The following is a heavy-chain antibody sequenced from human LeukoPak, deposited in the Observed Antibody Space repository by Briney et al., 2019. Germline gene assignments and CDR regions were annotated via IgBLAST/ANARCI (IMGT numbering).Heavy chain of an antibody. D-gene: IGHD4-17*01. J-gene: IGHJ2*01. CDR2: IRYDGSNK. Sequence: PGGSLRLSCAASGFTFSSYGMHWVRQAPGKGLEWVAFIRYDGSNKYYADSVKGRFTISRNNSKNMLYLQMNSLRAEDTAVYYCARGPNYGDSFPNWYFDLWGRGTLVTVSS. CDR1: GFTFSSYG. CDR3: ARGPNYGDSFPNWYFDL. V-gene: IGHV3-30*02.